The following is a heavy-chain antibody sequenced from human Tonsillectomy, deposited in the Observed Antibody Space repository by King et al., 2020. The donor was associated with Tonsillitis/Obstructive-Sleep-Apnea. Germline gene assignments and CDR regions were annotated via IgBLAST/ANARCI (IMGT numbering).Heavy chain of an antibody. V-gene: IGHV1-18*01. D-gene: IGHD4-17*01. J-gene: IGHJ4*02. CDR3: ARDYGDPSPFFDY. CDR1: GYRFSSYG. CDR2: ISVNNGNT. Sequence: VQLVESGAEVKKPGASVKVSCKASGYRFSSYGISWVRQAPGQGLEWMGWISVNNGNTNYPQKVQGRVIMTTDTSTSTAYMELRSLRSDDTAVYFCARDYGDPSPFFDYWGQGTLVTVSS.